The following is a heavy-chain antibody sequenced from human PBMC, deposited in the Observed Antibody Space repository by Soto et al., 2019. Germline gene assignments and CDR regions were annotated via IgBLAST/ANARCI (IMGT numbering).Heavy chain of an antibody. CDR2: INSGGSST. J-gene: IGHJ5*02. D-gene: IGHD6-6*01. CDR1: GFTFSSSW. V-gene: IGHV3-74*01. CDR3: ASAYSSSSINWLEP. Sequence: EVQLVESGGGLVQPGGSLSLSCAASGFTFSSSWMHWVRQLSGKGLVWVSRINSGGSSTDYADSVKGRFTISRDNAKNTLYLQMNRLTAEDAAVYYCASAYSSSSINWLEPWGQGTLVTVSS.